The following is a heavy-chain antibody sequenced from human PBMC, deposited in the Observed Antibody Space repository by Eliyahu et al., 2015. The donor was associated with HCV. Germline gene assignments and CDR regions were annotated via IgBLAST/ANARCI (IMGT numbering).Heavy chain of an antibody. D-gene: IGHD4-17*01. V-gene: IGHV3-30*03. CDR2: ISYDGSNK. CDR1: GFTFSSYG. Sequence: QVQLVESGGGVVQPGRSLRLSCAASGFTFSSYGMHWVRQAPGKRLEWVAVISYDGSNKYYADSVKGRFTISRDNSKNTLYLQMNSLRAEDTAVYYCARDLRGPFDYWGQGTLVTVSS. CDR3: ARDLRGPFDY. J-gene: IGHJ4*02.